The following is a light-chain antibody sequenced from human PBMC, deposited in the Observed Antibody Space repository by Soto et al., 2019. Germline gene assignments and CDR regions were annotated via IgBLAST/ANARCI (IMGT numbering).Light chain of an antibody. CDR2: EVS. CDR1: SSDVGSYNY. CDR3: SPYTTTGTLV. Sequence: QSVLTQPASVSGSPGQSITISCTGTSSDVGSYNYVSWYQQHPGKAPKLMIYEVSDRPSGVSNRFSGSKSDNTASLTISGLQAEDEADYYCSPYTTTGTLVFGTGTKVTVL. J-gene: IGLJ1*01. V-gene: IGLV2-14*01.